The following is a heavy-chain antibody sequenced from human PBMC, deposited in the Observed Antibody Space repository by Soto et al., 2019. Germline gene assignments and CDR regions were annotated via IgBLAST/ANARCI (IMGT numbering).Heavy chain of an antibody. CDR2: IYHSGST. Sequence: WETLSLTCAVSGGSISSSNWWSWVRQPPGKGLEWIGEIYHSGSTNYNPSLKSRVTISVDKSKNQFSLKLSSVTAADTAVYYCARVGRFLENYTPFDYWGQGTLVTVSS. CDR3: ARVGRFLENYTPFDY. CDR1: GGSISSSNW. D-gene: IGHD3-3*01. J-gene: IGHJ4*02. V-gene: IGHV4-4*02.